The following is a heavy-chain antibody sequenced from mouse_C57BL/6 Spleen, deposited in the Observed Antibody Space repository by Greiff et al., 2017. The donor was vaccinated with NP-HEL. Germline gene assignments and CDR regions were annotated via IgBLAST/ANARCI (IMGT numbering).Heavy chain of an antibody. CDR2: INPNYGGT. CDR1: GYTFTDYY. CDR3: AKRAYYYGSSYHFDY. D-gene: IGHD1-1*01. J-gene: IGHJ2*01. V-gene: IGHV1-26*01. Sequence: DVQLQQSGPELVKPGASVKISCKASGYTFTDYYMNWVKQSHGKSLEWIGDINPNYGGTSYNQKFKGKATLTVDKSSSTAYMELRSLTSEDSAVYYCAKRAYYYGSSYHFDYWGQGTTLTVSS.